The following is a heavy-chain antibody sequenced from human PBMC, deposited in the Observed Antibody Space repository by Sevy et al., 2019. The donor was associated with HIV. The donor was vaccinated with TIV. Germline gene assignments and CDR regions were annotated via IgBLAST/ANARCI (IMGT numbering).Heavy chain of an antibody. CDR2: IWYDGSKK. Sequence: GGSLRLSCAAYGFTFSAYGMHWVRQAPGKGLEWVAHIWYDGSKKYYADSVKGRFTISRDNSKNTLYVQMNSLRAEDTAVYYGAREGVPAANGMDVWGQGTTVTVSS. J-gene: IGHJ6*02. V-gene: IGHV3-33*01. D-gene: IGHD2-2*01. CDR3: AREGVPAANGMDV. CDR1: GFTFSAYG.